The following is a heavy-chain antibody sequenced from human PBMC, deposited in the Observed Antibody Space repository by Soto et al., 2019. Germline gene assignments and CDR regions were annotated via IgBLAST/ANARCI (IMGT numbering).Heavy chain of an antibody. V-gene: IGHV4-4*02. D-gene: IGHD3-22*01. CDR1: GGSISSSNW. CDR3: SRVENYYDSSGYRRYYFDY. CDR2: IYHSGST. Sequence: SETLSLTCAVSGGSISSSNWWSWVRQPPGKGLEWIGEIYHSGSTNYNPSLKSRVTISVDKSKNQFSLKLSSVTAADTAVYYCSRVENYYDSSGYRRYYFDYWGQGTLVTVSS. J-gene: IGHJ4*02.